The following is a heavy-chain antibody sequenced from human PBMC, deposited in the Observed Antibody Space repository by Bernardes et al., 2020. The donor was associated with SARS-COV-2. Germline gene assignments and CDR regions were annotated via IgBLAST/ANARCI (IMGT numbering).Heavy chain of an antibody. D-gene: IGHD3-22*01. CDR3: ASTPVTMILVVITYYYFDL. Sequence: TRTITCTVSGDSVSSSSYFWGWIRQPPGTGLEWIGSIYYGGITSYNPSLKSRATISVDTSKNQFSLQLTSVTAADTAMYYCASTPVTMILVVITYYYFDLWGRGTLVTVSS. CDR2: IYYGGIT. J-gene: IGHJ2*01. V-gene: IGHV4-39*01. CDR1: GDSVSSSSYF.